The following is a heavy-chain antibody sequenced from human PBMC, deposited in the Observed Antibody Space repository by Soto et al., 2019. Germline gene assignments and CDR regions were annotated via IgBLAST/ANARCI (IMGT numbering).Heavy chain of an antibody. V-gene: IGHV3-53*01. CDR1: GFSVGGNY. CDR2: IYSGGNP. Sequence: EERLVQSGGGLVQPGGSLRLSCAASGFSVGGNYMSWVRQAPGKGLELVSLIYSGGNPFYADSMKGRFTLSRDNSNNMLYLQMDSLRAEDTAVYYCARGPNSDCWGQCTLVTVSS. J-gene: IGHJ1*01. CDR3: ARGPNSDC. D-gene: IGHD2-21*01.